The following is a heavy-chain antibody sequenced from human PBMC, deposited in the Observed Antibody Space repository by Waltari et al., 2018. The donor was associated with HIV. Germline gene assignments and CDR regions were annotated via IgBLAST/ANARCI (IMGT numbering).Heavy chain of an antibody. CDR3: GRDLFPRLQLRSDWIDP. J-gene: IGHJ5*02. Sequence: QVQLEQSGTEVKKPGASVKVSCRASGYTFNTYGITWVRQAPGQGLEWMGWISVFNANTNYAQKVQGRVTMTADTATRTVYLELRSLKSDDTAVYFCGRDLFPRLQLRSDWIDPWGQGTLVIVSS. CDR1: GYTFNTYG. CDR2: ISVFNANT. D-gene: IGHD1-1*01. V-gene: IGHV1-18*01.